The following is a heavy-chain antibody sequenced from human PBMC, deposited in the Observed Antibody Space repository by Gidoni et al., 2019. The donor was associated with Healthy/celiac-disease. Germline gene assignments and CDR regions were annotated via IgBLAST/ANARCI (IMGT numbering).Heavy chain of an antibody. CDR1: TFSSYA. Sequence: TFSSYAMHWVRQAPGKGLEWVAVISYDGSNKYYADSVKGRFTISRDNSKNTLYLQMNSLRAEDTAVYYCARAAYCGGDCYSPSVDYWGQGTLVTVSS. CDR2: ISYDGSNK. J-gene: IGHJ4*02. CDR3: ARAAYCGGDCYSPSVDY. V-gene: IGHV3-30*01. D-gene: IGHD2-21*02.